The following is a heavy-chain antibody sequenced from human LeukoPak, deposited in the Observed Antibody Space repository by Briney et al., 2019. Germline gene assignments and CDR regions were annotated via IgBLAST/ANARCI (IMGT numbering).Heavy chain of an antibody. J-gene: IGHJ4*02. Sequence: SETLSLTCTVSGGSISSSSYSWGWIRQPPGQGLEGIGSFYYSGSTYSNPSLKSRVTISVDTSKHQFYLKLTSLTAAGTAVYYCARHGHSSVYSRFDYWGQGTLVTVSS. V-gene: IGHV4-39*01. D-gene: IGHD6-19*01. CDR1: GGSISSSSYS. CDR2: FYYSGST. CDR3: ARHGHSSVYSRFDY.